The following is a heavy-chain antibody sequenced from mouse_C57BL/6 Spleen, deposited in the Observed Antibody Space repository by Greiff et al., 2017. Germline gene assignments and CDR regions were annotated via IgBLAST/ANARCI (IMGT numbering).Heavy chain of an antibody. Sequence: VQLQQSGPELVKPGASVKIPCKASGYTFTDYNMDWVKQSHGKSLEWIGDINPNNGGTNYNQKFKGKATLTVDKSSSTAYMELRSLTSEDTAVYYCARENGYYCAMDYWGQGTSVTVSS. CDR2: INPNNGGT. D-gene: IGHD2-2*01. CDR1: GYTFTDYN. J-gene: IGHJ4*01. V-gene: IGHV1-18*01. CDR3: ARENGYYCAMDY.